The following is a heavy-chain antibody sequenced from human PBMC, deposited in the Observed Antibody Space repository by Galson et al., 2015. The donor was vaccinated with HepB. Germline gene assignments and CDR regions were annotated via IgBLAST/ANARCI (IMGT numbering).Heavy chain of an antibody. CDR1: GFTFTNAW. CDR2: IKCEIGGGTP. CDR3: TTDRDYYSGSGRFFHY. Sequence: SLRLSCAASGFTFTNAWMSWVRQAPGKGLEWVGRIKCEIGGGTPDYAAPVKGRFTISTDDSKNTLYLQMNSLRTDDTAVYYCTTDRDYYSGSGRFFHYWGQGTLVTVSS. D-gene: IGHD3-10*01. V-gene: IGHV3-15*01. J-gene: IGHJ4*02.